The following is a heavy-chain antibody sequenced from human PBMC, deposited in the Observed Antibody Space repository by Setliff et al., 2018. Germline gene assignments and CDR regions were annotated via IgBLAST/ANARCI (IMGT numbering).Heavy chain of an antibody. CDR1: GYTFTGYY. J-gene: IGHJ3*02. V-gene: IGHV1-2*06. CDR2: INPSSGAT. D-gene: IGHD3-16*01. CDR3: ARDGGGDSDAFDI. Sequence: ASVKVSCKASGYTFTGYYMYWVRQAPGQGLEWMGRINPSSGATIYAQKFQGRVTMTSDTSISTAYMELGRLRSHDTAVYFRARDGGGDSDAFDIWGQGTMVTVSS.